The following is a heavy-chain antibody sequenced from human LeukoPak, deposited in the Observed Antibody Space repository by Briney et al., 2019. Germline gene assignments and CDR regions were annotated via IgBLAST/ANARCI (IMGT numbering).Heavy chain of an antibody. CDR2: IYCGGSI. D-gene: IGHD3/OR15-3a*01. CDR3: AGDWYEGGYVDY. CDR1: GGSISSSSYY. J-gene: IGHJ4*02. V-gene: IGHV4-39*01. Sequence: SETLSLTCTVSGGSISSSSYYWGWIRQPPGKGLEWIGSIYCGGSIYYNPSLKSRVTISVDTSKNQFSLKLSSVSAADTAVYYCAGDWYEGGYVDYWGQGTLVTGSS.